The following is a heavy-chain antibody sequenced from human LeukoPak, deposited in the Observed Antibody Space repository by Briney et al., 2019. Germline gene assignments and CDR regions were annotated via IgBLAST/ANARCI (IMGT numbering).Heavy chain of an antibody. Sequence: PGRSLRLPCTASGFTFGDYAMSWFRQAPGKGLEWVGFIRSKAYGGTTEYAASVKGRFTISRDDSKSIAYLQMNSLKTEDTAVYYCSRDRDSSGYNYAYWGQGTLVTVSS. CDR1: GFTFGDYA. D-gene: IGHD3-22*01. J-gene: IGHJ4*02. CDR3: SRDRDSSGYNYAY. CDR2: IRSKAYGGTT. V-gene: IGHV3-49*03.